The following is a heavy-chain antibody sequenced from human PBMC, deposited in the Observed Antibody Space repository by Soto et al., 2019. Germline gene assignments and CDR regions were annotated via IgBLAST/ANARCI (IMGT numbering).Heavy chain of an antibody. D-gene: IGHD2-2*01. CDR3: ARDHVPAIWHFDV. V-gene: IGHV1-2*02. CDR1: GYTFSDSY. J-gene: IGHJ2*01. Sequence: QVQLVQSGAEVKKPGASVKVSCKASGYTFSDSYMHWVRQAPGQGLEWMGFINSKSGATNYAKKFQGRVTMSRDTSISTAYMELSNLRSDDTAIYYCARDHVPAIWHFDVWGRGTLVTVSS. CDR2: INSKSGAT.